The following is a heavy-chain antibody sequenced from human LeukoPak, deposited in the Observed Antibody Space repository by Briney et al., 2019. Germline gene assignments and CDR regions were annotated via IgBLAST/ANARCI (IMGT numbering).Heavy chain of an antibody. V-gene: IGHV1-8*03. D-gene: IGHD4-17*01. Sequence: GESLKVSCKASGYTFTSYDINWVRQVTGQGLEWMGWMNPNSGNTGYAQKFQGRVTITRNTSISTAYMELSSLRSEDTAVYYCARVYGTGAFDIWGQGTMVTVSS. CDR2: MNPNSGNT. J-gene: IGHJ3*02. CDR3: ARVYGTGAFDI. CDR1: GYTFTSYD.